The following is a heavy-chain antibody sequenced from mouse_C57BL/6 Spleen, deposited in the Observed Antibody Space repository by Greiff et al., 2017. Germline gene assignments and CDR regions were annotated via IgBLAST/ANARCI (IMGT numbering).Heavy chain of an antibody. J-gene: IGHJ4*01. CDR2: IYPGDGDT. CDR3: ARSFRDYAMDY. CDR1: GYAFSSYW. V-gene: IGHV1-82*01. Sequence: QVQLKESGPELVKPGASVKISCKASGYAFSSYWMNWVKQRPGKGLEWIGRIYPGDGDTNYNGKFKGKATLTADKSSSTAYIQLSSLTSEDSAVYFCARSFRDYAMDYWGQGTSVTVSS.